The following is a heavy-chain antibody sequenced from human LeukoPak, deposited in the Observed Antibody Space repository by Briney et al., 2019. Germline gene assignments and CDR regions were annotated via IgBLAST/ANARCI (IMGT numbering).Heavy chain of an antibody. V-gene: IGHV3-21*01. J-gene: IGHJ3*02. CDR2: ISSSSSYI. CDR1: GFTFSSYS. D-gene: IGHD2-2*01. CDR3: ARERLYCSTTSCYLDI. Sequence: GGSLRLSCAASGFTFSSYSMNWVRQAPGKGLEWVSSISSSSSYIYYADSVKGRFTISRDNAKNSLYLQMNNLRAEDMAVYYCARERLYCSTTSCYLDIWGQGTMVTVSS.